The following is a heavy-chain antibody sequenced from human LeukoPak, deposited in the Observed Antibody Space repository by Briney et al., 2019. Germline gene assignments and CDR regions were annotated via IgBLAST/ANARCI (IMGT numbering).Heavy chain of an antibody. CDR2: IYPGDSDT. D-gene: IGHD2-2*01. V-gene: IGHV5-51*01. CDR3: ATGYCSSTSCPLALDY. J-gene: IGHJ4*02. CDR1: GYSFTSYW. Sequence: RGESLKISCKGSGYSFTSYWIGWVRQMPGKGLEWMGIIYPGDSDTRYSPSFQGQVTISADKSISTAYLQWSSLKASDTAMYYCATGYCSSTSCPLALDYWGQGTLVTVSS.